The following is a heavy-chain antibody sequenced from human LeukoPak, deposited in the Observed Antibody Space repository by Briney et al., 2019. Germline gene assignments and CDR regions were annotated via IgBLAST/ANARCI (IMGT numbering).Heavy chain of an antibody. CDR1: GGSISSDNYL. V-gene: IGHV4-61*02. CDR3: ASIRRGEYPPGSH. Sequence: SETLSLTCTVSGGSISSDNYLWNWIRQPAGKGLEWIGRIYTSGSTNYNPSLKSRVTISVDTSKNQFSLKLTSVTAADAAVYYCASIRRGEYPPGSHWGQGALVTVSS. CDR2: IYTSGST. D-gene: IGHD3-16*01. J-gene: IGHJ4*02.